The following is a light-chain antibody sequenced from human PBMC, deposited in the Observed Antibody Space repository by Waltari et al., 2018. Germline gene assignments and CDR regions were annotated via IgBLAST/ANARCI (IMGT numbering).Light chain of an antibody. Sequence: EIVLTQSPGTLSLSPGERATLSCRASQSISGSWLAWYQQKPGQAPRLLIYGASSRATAIPDRFSGSGSGTDFTLTISRLEPEDVAVYYCQQYDASSVTFGGGTKVEIK. V-gene: IGKV3-20*01. CDR2: GAS. J-gene: IGKJ4*01. CDR1: QSISGSW. CDR3: QQYDASSVT.